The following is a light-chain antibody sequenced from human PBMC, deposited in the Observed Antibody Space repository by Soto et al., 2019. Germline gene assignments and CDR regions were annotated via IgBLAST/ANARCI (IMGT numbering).Light chain of an antibody. CDR2: AAA. CDR3: QQSYSTRWT. J-gene: IGKJ1*01. Sequence: DIQMTQSPASLSASVGDRLTITCRASQSISSYLNWYHQKPVQATKLLIYAAASLQSAVPSRSRGSGSGTEFTLTISSLQPEDFATYYCQQSYSTRWTFGQGTKVDIK. V-gene: IGKV1-39*01. CDR1: QSISSY.